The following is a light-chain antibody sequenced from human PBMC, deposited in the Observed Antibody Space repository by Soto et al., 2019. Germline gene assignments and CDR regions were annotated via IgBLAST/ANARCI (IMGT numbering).Light chain of an antibody. CDR3: QQYGASPYT. J-gene: IGKJ2*01. CDR2: GAS. V-gene: IGKV3-20*01. CDR1: QSVSSSY. Sequence: EIVLTQSPGTLSLSPGERATLSCRASQSVSSSYLAWYQQKPGQAPRLLIYGASSRATGIPDRFSGSGSGKDFTLTIRRLEPEDFAVYYCQQYGASPYTFGQGTKLETK.